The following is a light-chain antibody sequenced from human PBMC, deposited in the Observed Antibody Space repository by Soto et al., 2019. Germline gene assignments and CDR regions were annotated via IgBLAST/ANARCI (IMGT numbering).Light chain of an antibody. CDR1: HSLSITC. CDR3: YQRSNLSLWS. Sequence: IVLTHSPCTLSLSPCERATLAFMAIHSLSITCLAWYQQKTGQAPTLLMYDAATRVTGVPSTFTGSGAGTDVTLTISSVEHDDVVVNCCYQRSNLSLWSFGQGTTVDIK. J-gene: IGKJ1*01. V-gene: IGKV3-11*01. CDR2: DAA.